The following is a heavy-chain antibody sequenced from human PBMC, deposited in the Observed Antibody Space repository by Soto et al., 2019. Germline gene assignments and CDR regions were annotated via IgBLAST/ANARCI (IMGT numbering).Heavy chain of an antibody. D-gene: IGHD3-16*02. CDR3: ARIMITFGGVIAWPDY. CDR1: GGSVSSGSYY. V-gene: IGHV4-61*01. CDR2: IYYSGST. J-gene: IGHJ4*02. Sequence: SETLSLTCTVSGGSVSSGSYYWSWIRQPPGKGLEWIGYIYYSGSTNYNPSLKSRVTISVDTSKNQLSLKLSSVTAADTAVYYCARIMITFGGVIAWPDYWGQGTLVTVSS.